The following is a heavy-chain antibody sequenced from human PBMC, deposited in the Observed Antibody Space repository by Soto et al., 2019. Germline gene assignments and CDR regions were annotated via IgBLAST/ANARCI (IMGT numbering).Heavy chain of an antibody. CDR2: IYSGGST. J-gene: IGHJ6*03. Sequence: PGGSLRLSCAASGFTVSSNYMSWVRQAPGKGLEWVSVIYSGGSTYYADSEKGRFTISRDNSKNTLYLQMNSLRAEDTAVYYCARDQPDIVVVPAYTKEGGYYYYYMDVWGKGTTVTVSS. CDR3: ARDQPDIVVVPAYTKEGGYYYYYMDV. V-gene: IGHV3-66*01. CDR1: GFTVSSNY. D-gene: IGHD2-2*01.